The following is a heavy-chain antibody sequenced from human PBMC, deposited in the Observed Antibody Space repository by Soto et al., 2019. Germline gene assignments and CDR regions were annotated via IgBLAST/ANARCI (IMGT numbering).Heavy chain of an antibody. D-gene: IGHD6-19*01. CDR3: AIFWGYSSGSWWFDP. CDR2: IYHSGST. V-gene: IGHV4-4*02. J-gene: IGHJ5*02. CDR1: GGSISSSNW. Sequence: QVQLQESGPGLVKPSGTLSLTCAVSGGSISSSNWWSWVRQPPGKGLEWIGEIYHSGSTNYNPSLKRRVTISVDKSKNQFSLKLSSVTAADTAVYYCAIFWGYSSGSWWFDPWGQGTLVTVSS.